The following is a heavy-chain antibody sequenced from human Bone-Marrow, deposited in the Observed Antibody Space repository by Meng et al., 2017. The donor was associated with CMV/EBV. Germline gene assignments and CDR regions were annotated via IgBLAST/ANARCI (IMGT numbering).Heavy chain of an antibody. V-gene: IGHV3-21*01. CDR3: ARDDYYISGSPGDY. Sequence: LSLTCAASGFTFSSYTMNWVRQAPGKGLEWVSSISRGSSYIYYADSVKGRFTISRDDAKNSLYLQMNSLRVEDTAVYFCARDDYYISGSPGDYWGQGVLVTVSS. J-gene: IGHJ4*02. D-gene: IGHD3-10*01. CDR1: GFTFSSYT. CDR2: ISRGSSYI.